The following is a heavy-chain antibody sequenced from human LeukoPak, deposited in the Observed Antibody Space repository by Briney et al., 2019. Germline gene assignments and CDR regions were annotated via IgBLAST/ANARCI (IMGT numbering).Heavy chain of an antibody. V-gene: IGHV4-34*01. CDR1: GGSFSGYY. CDR3: ARGMADTAVVFYYFDY. CDR2: INHSGST. J-gene: IGHJ4*02. D-gene: IGHD5-18*01. Sequence: SETLSLTCAVYGGSFSGYYWSWIRQPPGKGLEWIGEINHSGSTNYNPSLKSRVTISVDTSKNQFSLKLSSVTAADTAVYYCARGMADTAVVFYYFDYWGQGTLVTVSS.